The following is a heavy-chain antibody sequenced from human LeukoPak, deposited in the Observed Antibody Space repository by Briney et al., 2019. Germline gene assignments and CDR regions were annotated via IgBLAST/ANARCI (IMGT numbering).Heavy chain of an antibody. CDR3: ARGNVEDTAMVTSGAYSYYYMDV. D-gene: IGHD5-18*01. CDR2: INWNGGST. V-gene: IGHV3-20*04. Sequence: GGSLRLSCAASGLTFDDYGMSWVRQAPGKGLEWVSGINWNGGSTGYADSVKGGFTTSRDNAKKSLYLQMNSLRAADTALYYCARGNVEDTAMVTSGAYSYYYMDVWGKGTTVTVSS. J-gene: IGHJ6*03. CDR1: GLTFDDYG.